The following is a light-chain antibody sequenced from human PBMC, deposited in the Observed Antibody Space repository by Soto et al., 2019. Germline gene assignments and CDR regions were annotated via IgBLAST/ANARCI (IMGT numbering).Light chain of an antibody. Sequence: QSALTQPPSGSGAPGQRVTISCTGSSSNIGAGYDVHWYQQLPGTAPKLLIYGNSNRPSGVPDRFSGSKSGTSASLAITELQAEDEADYHCQSYDSSLSGYVFGTGTKVTVL. V-gene: IGLV1-40*01. J-gene: IGLJ1*01. CDR1: SSNIGAGYD. CDR2: GNS. CDR3: QSYDSSLSGYV.